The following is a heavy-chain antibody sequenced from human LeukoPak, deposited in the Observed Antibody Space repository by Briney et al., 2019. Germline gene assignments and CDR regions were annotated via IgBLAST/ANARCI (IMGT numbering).Heavy chain of an antibody. CDR3: ARQETYYDILTGYRDAFDI. Sequence: SETLSLTCTVSGVSISSYYWSWIRQPAGKGLEWIGRIHTSGSTYYNPSLKSRVTISVDTSKNQFSLKLSSVTAADTAVYYCARQETYYDILTGYRDAFDIWGQGTMVTVSS. CDR1: GVSISSYY. D-gene: IGHD3-9*01. V-gene: IGHV4-4*07. CDR2: IHTSGST. J-gene: IGHJ3*02.